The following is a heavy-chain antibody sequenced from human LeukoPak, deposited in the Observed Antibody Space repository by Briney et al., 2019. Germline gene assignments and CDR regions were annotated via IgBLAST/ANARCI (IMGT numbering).Heavy chain of an antibody. V-gene: IGHV4-59*01. Sequence: SETLSLTCTVSGGSISSYYWSWIRQPPGKGLEWIGYIYYSGSTNYNPSLKSRVTISVDTSMNQFSLKLSSVTAADTAVYYCARRASGYYYYGMDVWGQGTTVTVSS. CDR3: ARRASGYYYYGMDV. CDR1: GGSISSYY. CDR2: IYYSGST. J-gene: IGHJ6*02.